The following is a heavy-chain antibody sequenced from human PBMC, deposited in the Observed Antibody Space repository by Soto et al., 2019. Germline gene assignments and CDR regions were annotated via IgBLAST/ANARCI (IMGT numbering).Heavy chain of an antibody. V-gene: IGHV5-51*01. CDR2: IYPGDSDT. J-gene: IGHJ6*02. Sequence: GESLKISCKGSGYSFTSYWIGWVRQMPGKGLEWMGIIYPGDSDTRYSPSFQGQVTISADKSISTAYLQWSSLKASDTAMYYCARLIAARTYYYYGMDIWGQGTTVTV. CDR1: GYSFTSYW. D-gene: IGHD6-6*01. CDR3: ARLIAARTYYYYGMDI.